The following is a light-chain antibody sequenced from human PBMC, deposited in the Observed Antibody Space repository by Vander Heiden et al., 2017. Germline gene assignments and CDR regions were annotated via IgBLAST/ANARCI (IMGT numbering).Light chain of an antibody. Sequence: EIGLTQSPGTLSLSPGERATLSCRASQSVSSSYLAWYQQKPGQAPRPLIYGASSSANGSPDRFSGSGYGTDFTLTSSGRWSEDFAVYSAQQYGSSYTFGQGTKLEIK. J-gene: IGKJ2*01. CDR2: GAS. V-gene: IGKV3-20*01. CDR1: QSVSSSY. CDR3: QQYGSSYT.